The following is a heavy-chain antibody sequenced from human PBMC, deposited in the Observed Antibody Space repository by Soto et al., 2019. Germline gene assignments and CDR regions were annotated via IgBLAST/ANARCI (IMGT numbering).Heavy chain of an antibody. D-gene: IGHD6-13*01. Sequence: EVQLLESGGGLVQPGGSLRLSCAASGFTFSSYAMSWVRQAPGKGLEWVSAISGGGGSTYYADSVKGRFTISRDNSKNTLYLQMHGLRAEDTAVYYCAKVKSSSWYRFDYWGQGTLVTVSS. CDR1: GFTFSSYA. J-gene: IGHJ4*02. CDR3: AKVKSSSWYRFDY. V-gene: IGHV3-23*01. CDR2: ISGGGGST.